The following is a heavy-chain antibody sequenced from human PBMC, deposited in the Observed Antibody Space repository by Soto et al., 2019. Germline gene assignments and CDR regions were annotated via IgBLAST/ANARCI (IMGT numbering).Heavy chain of an antibody. D-gene: IGHD2-15*01. J-gene: IGHJ6*02. Sequence: PSETLSLTCTVSGGSISSGGYYWSWIRQHPGKGLEWIGYIYYSGSTYYNPSLKSRVTISVDTSKNQFSLKLSSVTAADTAVYYCARAGLPPYYYYGMDVWGQGTTVTVSS. V-gene: IGHV4-31*03. CDR2: IYYSGST. CDR1: GGSISSGGYY. CDR3: ARAGLPPYYYYGMDV.